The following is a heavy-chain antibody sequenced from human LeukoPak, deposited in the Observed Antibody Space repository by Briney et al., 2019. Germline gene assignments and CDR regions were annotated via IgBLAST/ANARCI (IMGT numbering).Heavy chain of an antibody. Sequence: GGSLRLSCAASGFTFSDYYMSWIRQAPGKGLEWVSYITSSGGHTHSADSVKGRFTISRDNAKSSLYLQMNSLRAEDTAVYYCAREKIVVPAAKGPQFDYRGQGTLVTVSS. CDR1: GFTFSDYY. D-gene: IGHD2-2*01. CDR3: AREKIVVPAAKGPQFDY. V-gene: IGHV3-11*06. CDR2: ITSSGGHT. J-gene: IGHJ4*02.